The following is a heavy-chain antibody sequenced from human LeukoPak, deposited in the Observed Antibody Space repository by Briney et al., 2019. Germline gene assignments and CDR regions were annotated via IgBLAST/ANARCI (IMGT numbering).Heavy chain of an antibody. CDR2: ISKTGGTK. J-gene: IGHJ4*02. CDR3: ARDPYGSGSYYTSPHDY. CDR1: GFTFSAYG. D-gene: IGHD3-10*01. V-gene: IGHV3-30*03. Sequence: GGSLRLSCAASGFTFSAYGMQRVRQAPGNGLEGLAVISKTGGTKYYADSVKVRFTVSRDNAGNTLYLQMNRLRAEDPAVYYCARDPYGSGSYYTSPHDYWGQGTLVTVSS.